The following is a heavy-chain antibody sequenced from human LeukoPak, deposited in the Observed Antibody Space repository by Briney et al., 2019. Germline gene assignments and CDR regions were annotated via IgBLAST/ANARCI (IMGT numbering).Heavy chain of an antibody. CDR1: GFTFSSYG. V-gene: IGHV3-30*03. D-gene: IGHD3-22*01. CDR3: ARDSSYYYDSSGYQSRYYYYGMDV. CDR2: ISYDGSNK. J-gene: IGHJ6*02. Sequence: GGSLRLSCAASGFTFSSYGMHWVRQAPGKGLEWVAVISYDGSNKYYADSVKGRFTISRDNSKNTLYLQMNSLRAEDTAVYYCARDSSYYYDSSGYQSRYYYYGMDVWGQGTTVTVSS.